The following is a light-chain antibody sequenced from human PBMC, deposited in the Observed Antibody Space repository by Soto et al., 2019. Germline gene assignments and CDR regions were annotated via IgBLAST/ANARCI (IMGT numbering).Light chain of an antibody. V-gene: IGKV3-15*01. CDR3: QQYNSLPLT. CDR2: GAS. CDR1: QSVSSD. J-gene: IGKJ4*02. Sequence: ELVMTQSPATLSVYPGERVNLSCRASQSVSSDLAWYQEKPGQAPRLLLYGASTRSTDIPAKFSGSGSGTEFSLTFSSLQCEDFALYYCQQYNSLPLTFGGGTKVEIK.